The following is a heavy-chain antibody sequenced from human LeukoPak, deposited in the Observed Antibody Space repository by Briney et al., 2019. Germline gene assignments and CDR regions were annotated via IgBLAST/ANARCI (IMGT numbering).Heavy chain of an antibody. CDR1: GFTFSSYS. CDR3: ARECGGSCLDY. V-gene: IGHV3-48*01. CDR2: ISSSSSTI. D-gene: IGHD2-15*01. Sequence: GGSLRLSCAASGFTFSSYSMNWVRQAPGKGLEWVSYISSSSSTIYYADSVKGRFTISRDNAKNSLYLQMNSLRAEDTAVYYCARECGGSCLDYWGQGTLVTVSS. J-gene: IGHJ4*02.